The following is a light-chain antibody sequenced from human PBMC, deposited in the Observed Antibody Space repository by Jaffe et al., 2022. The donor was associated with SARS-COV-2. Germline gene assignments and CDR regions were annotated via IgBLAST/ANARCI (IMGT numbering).Light chain of an antibody. J-gene: IGLJ1*01. Sequence: QSALTQPPSASGSPGQSVTISCTGTSSDVGGYNYVSWYQQHPGKAPKLLIYEVNKRPSGVPDRFSGSKSGNTASLTVSGLQAEDEADYYCGSYAAINGEVFGTGTKVSVL. CDR2: EVN. V-gene: IGLV2-8*01. CDR3: GSYAAINGEV. CDR1: SSDVGGYNY.